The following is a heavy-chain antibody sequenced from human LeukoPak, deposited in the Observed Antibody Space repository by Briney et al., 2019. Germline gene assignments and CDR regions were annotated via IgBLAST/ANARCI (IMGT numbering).Heavy chain of an antibody. D-gene: IGHD3-10*01. CDR3: ARNTYYYGSGSRQPHFDY. Sequence: KSGPTLVNPTQTLTLTCTFSGFSLSTGGMCVSWIRQPPGKALEWLARIDWDDDKYYSTSLKTRLTISKDTSKNQVVLTMTNMDPVDTATYYCARNTYYYGSGSRQPHFDYWGQGTLVTVSS. CDR1: GFSLSTGGMC. V-gene: IGHV2-70*11. CDR2: IDWDDDK. J-gene: IGHJ4*02.